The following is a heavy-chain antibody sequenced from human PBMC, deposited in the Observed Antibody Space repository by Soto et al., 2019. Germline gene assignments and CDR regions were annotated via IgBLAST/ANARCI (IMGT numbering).Heavy chain of an antibody. Sequence: QITLKESGPTLVKPTQTLTLTCPVSGFSLSTSGVGVAWIRQTPGKALQWLGIIYWDDDKRYSPSLRSRLTITTDSSNNQVVLSMANMHSVDTATYFCAYFAYNGSASLDNWGQGTLVRVS. CDR2: IYWDDDK. CDR3: AYFAYNGSASLDN. V-gene: IGHV2-5*02. CDR1: GFSLSTSGVG. D-gene: IGHD3-10*01. J-gene: IGHJ4*02.